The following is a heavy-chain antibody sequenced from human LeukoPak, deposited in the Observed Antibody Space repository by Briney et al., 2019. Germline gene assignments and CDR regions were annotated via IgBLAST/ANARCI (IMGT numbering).Heavy chain of an antibody. CDR1: GFTFSSYW. CDR2: IKQDGSDK. Sequence: GGSLRLSCAASGFTFSSYWMTWVRQAPGKGLEWVANIKQDGSDKYYVDSVKGRFTISRDNAKNSLYLQMNSLRAEDTALYYCAKELGSSGWYGAFDIWGQGTMVTVSS. D-gene: IGHD6-19*01. J-gene: IGHJ3*02. CDR3: AKELGSSGWYGAFDI. V-gene: IGHV3-7*03.